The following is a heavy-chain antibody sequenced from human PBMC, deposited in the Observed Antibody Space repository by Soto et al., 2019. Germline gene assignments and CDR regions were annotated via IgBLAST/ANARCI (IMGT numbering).Heavy chain of an antibody. J-gene: IGHJ4*02. CDR2: ISSSGSTI. CDR1: GFTFSSYE. D-gene: IGHD6-6*01. CDR3: ARDQVGSSSSSLDY. Sequence: GGSLRLSCAASGFTFSSYEMNWVRQAPGKGLEWVSYISSSGSTIYYADSVKGRFTISRDNAKNSLYLQMNSLRAEDTAVYYCARDQVGSSSSSLDYWGQGTLVTV. V-gene: IGHV3-48*03.